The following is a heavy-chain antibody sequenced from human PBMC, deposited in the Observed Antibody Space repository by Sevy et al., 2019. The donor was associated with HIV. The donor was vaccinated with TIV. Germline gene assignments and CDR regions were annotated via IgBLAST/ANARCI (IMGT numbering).Heavy chain of an antibody. V-gene: IGHV3-48*02. CDR2: ISSSSSRI. CDR1: GFTFSSYS. D-gene: IGHD3-16*01. CDR3: AMDVRDYVWVSTYNWFDP. J-gene: IGHJ5*02. Sequence: GGSLRLSCAASGFTFSSYSMHWVRQAPGKGLEWISYISSSSSRIYYADSVKGRFIISRDNAKNELYLKMNSLRDEDMSVYYCAMDVRDYVWVSTYNWFDPWGQGTLVTVSS.